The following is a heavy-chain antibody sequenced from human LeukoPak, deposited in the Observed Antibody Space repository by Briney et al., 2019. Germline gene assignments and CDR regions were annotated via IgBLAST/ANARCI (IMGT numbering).Heavy chain of an antibody. D-gene: IGHD3-10*01. CDR3: ARRGYYASDAFDI. J-gene: IGHJ3*02. V-gene: IGHV5-51*01. Sequence: GESLKISCKGSGYSFTSDWIGWVRQMPGKGLEWMGIIYPGDSDARYSPSFQGQVTISADKSISTAYLQWSSLKASDTAMYYCARRGYYASDAFDIWGQGTMVTVSS. CDR1: GYSFTSDW. CDR2: IYPGDSDA.